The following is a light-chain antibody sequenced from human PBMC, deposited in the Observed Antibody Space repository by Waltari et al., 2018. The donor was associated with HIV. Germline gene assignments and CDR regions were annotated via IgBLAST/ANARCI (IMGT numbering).Light chain of an antibody. CDR2: GAY. CDR1: QGVSTW. Sequence: DIQLTQSPSSVSASVGDIVTLTCRATQGVSTWLAWYQQKAGKAPKLLISGAYNLEPGVTSRVSGSGSGTSYARTSTSLQAEDCAIYYCQQTNSVPCTFGKGTRLQMK. V-gene: IGKV1D-12*01. J-gene: IGKJ5*01. CDR3: QQTNSVPCT.